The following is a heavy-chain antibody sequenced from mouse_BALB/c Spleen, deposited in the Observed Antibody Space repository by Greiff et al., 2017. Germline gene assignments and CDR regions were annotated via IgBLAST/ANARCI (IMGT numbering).Heavy chain of an antibody. CDR2: ISSGGSYT. CDR3: ARHEGAITTVEDY. V-gene: IGHV5-6*01. Sequence: EVMLVESGGDLVKPGGSLKLSCAASGFTFSSYGMSCVRQTPDKRLEWVATISSGGSYTYYPDSVKGRFTISRDNAKNTLYLQMSSLKSEDTAMYYCARHEGAITTVEDYWGQGTTLTVSS. J-gene: IGHJ2*01. CDR1: GFTFSSYG. D-gene: IGHD1-1*01.